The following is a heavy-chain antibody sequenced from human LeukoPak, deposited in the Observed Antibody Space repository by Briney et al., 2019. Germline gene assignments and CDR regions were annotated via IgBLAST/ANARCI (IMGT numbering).Heavy chain of an antibody. V-gene: IGHV3-23*01. CDR3: TKKRTTSVTDWFDP. CDR1: GFTFSSYA. J-gene: IGHJ5*02. Sequence: QPGGSLRLSCAASGFTFSSYAMTWVRQAPGKGLECVSVISGIGTTTYYADSVKGRFTISRDNSKNTLFLQMNSLRVEDTATYYCTKKRTTSVTDWFDPWGQGTLVTVSS. D-gene: IGHD4-17*01. CDR2: ISGIGTTT.